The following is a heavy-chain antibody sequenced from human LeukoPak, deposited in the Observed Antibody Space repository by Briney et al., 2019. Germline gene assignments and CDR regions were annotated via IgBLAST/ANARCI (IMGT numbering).Heavy chain of an antibody. J-gene: IGHJ4*02. V-gene: IGHV4-34*01. CDR2: INHSGST. Sequence: SETLSLTCAVYGGSFSGYYWGWIRQPPGKGLEWIGEINHSGSTNYNPSLKSRVTISVDTSKNQFSLKLSSVTAADTAVYYCASSLTVPFDYWGQGTLVTVSS. D-gene: IGHD2-2*01. CDR3: ASSLTVPFDY. CDR1: GGSFSGYY.